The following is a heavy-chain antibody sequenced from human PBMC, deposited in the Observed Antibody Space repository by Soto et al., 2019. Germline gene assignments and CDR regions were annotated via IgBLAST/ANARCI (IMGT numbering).Heavy chain of an antibody. Sequence: EVQLVEAGGGVVQPGGSLRLSCAASGFTFSNYEMNWVRQAPGKGLEWISYITTSVGTIYYADSVKGRFTIFRSNAKSSLYLLINSLRAHNTAVYYCVKDGAIWIYTTYYYYGIDVWDQGTTVTISS. CDR3: VKDGAIWIYTTYYYYGIDV. CDR2: ITTSVGTI. D-gene: IGHD2-21*01. J-gene: IGHJ6*02. V-gene: IGHV3-48*03. CDR1: GFTFSNYE.